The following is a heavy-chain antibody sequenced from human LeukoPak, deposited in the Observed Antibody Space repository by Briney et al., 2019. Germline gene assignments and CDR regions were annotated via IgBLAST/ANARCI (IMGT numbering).Heavy chain of an antibody. CDR3: ARVGNYDFWSGYYSSPDRSEY. CDR1: GGTFSSYA. J-gene: IGHJ4*02. D-gene: IGHD3-3*01. Sequence: SVKVSCKASGGTFSSYAISWVRQAPGQGLEWMGRIIPIFGTANYAQKFQGRVTITTDESTSTAYMELSSLRSEDTAVYYCARVGNYDFWSGYYSSPDRSEYWGQGTLVTVSS. V-gene: IGHV1-69*05. CDR2: IIPIFGTA.